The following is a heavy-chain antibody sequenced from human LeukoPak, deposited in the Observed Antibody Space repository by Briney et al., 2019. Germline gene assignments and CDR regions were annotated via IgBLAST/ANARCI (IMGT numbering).Heavy chain of an antibody. Sequence: PGGSLRLSCATSGFIFNNYDPHWVRQAPGKGLEWLATISRDGKRQFYTDSVKGRFTIPRDDSRNTLYLQMNSLRPEDTAVYYCARDRLNRAYCGNDCYSAAFDYWGQGTLVTVSS. CDR2: ISRDGKRQ. D-gene: IGHD2-21*02. J-gene: IGHJ4*02. CDR3: ARDRLNRAYCGNDCYSAAFDY. V-gene: IGHV3-30*03. CDR1: GFIFNNYD.